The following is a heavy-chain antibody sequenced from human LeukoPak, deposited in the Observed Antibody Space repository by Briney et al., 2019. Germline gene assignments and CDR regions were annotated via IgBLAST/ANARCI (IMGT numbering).Heavy chain of an antibody. D-gene: IGHD5-18*01. Sequence: ASVKVSCKASGYTFTGYYMHWVRHAPGQGLEWMGWINPNSGGTNYAQKFQGRVTMTRDTSISTAYMELSRLRSDDTAVYYCARARHGAAMVPYYFDYWGQGTLVTVSS. CDR3: ARARHGAAMVPYYFDY. CDR1: GYTFTGYY. V-gene: IGHV1-2*02. J-gene: IGHJ4*02. CDR2: INPNSGGT.